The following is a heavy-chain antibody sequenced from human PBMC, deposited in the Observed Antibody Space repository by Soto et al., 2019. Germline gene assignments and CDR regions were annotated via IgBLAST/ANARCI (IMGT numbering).Heavy chain of an antibody. CDR3: AKNGLDNSPSAIDS. D-gene: IGHD2-8*01. CDR2: ITGSGRDT. CDR1: GFTFRNNV. Sequence: GGSLRLSCAASGFTFRNNVLSWVRQAPGKGLDWVSGITGSGRDTYYADSVKGRFTISRDNSKNMVFLQMNSLRAKDTAPYYCAKNGLDNSPSAIDSWGPGTLVTAPQ. J-gene: IGHJ4*02. V-gene: IGHV3-23*01.